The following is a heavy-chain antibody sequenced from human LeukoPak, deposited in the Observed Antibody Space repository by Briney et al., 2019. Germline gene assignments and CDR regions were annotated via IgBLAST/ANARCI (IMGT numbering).Heavy chain of an antibody. J-gene: IGHJ3*02. V-gene: IGHV5-51*01. CDR2: IYPGDSDT. Sequence: RLGESLKISCKGSGYRFPSYWIGWVRQMPGEGLESMGIIYPGDSDTRYSPSFQGQVTISADKSISTAYLQWSSLKASDTAMYYCARLTGYCSSTSCYRTFDIWGRGTMVTVSS. CDR1: GYRFPSYW. CDR3: ARLTGYCSSTSCYRTFDI. D-gene: IGHD2-2*01.